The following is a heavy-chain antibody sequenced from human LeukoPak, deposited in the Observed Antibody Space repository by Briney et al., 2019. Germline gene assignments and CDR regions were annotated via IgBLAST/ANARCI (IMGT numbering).Heavy chain of an antibody. V-gene: IGHV4-59*11. CDR1: GVSISSHY. Sequence: PSETLSLTCTVSGVSISSHYWNWVRQPPGKRLEWIGYVSDDGRTHFNPSLESRATISVDTSKNQFSLKLTSVTAADTALYYCAREGPYDFWFTFNIWGQGTMVTVSS. CDR3: AREGPYDFWFTFNI. J-gene: IGHJ3*02. CDR2: VSDDGRT. D-gene: IGHD3-3*01.